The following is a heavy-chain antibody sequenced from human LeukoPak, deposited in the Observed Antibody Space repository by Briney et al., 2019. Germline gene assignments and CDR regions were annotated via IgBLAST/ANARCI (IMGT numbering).Heavy chain of an antibody. J-gene: IGHJ4*02. D-gene: IGHD3-3*01. CDR3: TRVGGLNDFWSGYSSY. CDR1: GYTFTGYY. V-gene: IGHV1-2*02. CDR2: INPNSGGT. Sequence: ASVTVSCTASGYTFTGYYMHWVRQAPGQGLEWMGWINPNSGGTDYAQKFQGRVTMTRDTSINTVYMELSRLRSDDTAVYYCTRVGGLNDFWSGYSSYWGQGTLVTVSS.